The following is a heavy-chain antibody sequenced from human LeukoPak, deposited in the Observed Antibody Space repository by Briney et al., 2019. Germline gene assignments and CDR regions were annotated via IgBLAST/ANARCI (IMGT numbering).Heavy chain of an antibody. CDR3: ARHGSSWYRLFDY. D-gene: IGHD6-13*01. V-gene: IGHV4-59*08. Sequence: SETLSLTCTVSGGSISSYYWSWIRQPPGKGLEWIGYIYYSRSTNYNPSLKSRVTISVDTSKNQFSLKLSSVTAADTAVYYCARHGSSWYRLFDYWGQGTLVTVSS. J-gene: IGHJ4*02. CDR1: GGSISSYY. CDR2: IYYSRST.